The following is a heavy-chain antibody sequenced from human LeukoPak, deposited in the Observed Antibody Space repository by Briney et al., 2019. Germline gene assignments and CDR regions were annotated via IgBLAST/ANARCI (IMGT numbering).Heavy chain of an antibody. V-gene: IGHV4-59*01. CDR3: ARVNAAAGQGVDY. CDR2: IYYSGST. Sequence: SETLSLTCTVSGGSISSYYWSWIRQPPGKGLEWIGYIYYSGSTNYNPSLKSRVTISVDTSKNQFSLKLSSVTAADTAVYYCARVNAAAGQGVDYWGQGTLVTVSS. J-gene: IGHJ4*02. CDR1: GGSISSYY. D-gene: IGHD6-13*01.